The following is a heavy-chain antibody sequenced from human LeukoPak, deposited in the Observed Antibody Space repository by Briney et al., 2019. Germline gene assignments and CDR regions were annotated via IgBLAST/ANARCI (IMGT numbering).Heavy chain of an antibody. Sequence: SETLSLTCTVSGGSISSYYWSWIRQPPGKGLEWIGYIYYSGSTNYNPSLKSRVTISVDTSKNQFSLKLSSVTAADTAVYYCARAAPYYYDSSGYLPYFDYWGQGTLVTVSS. CDR3: ARAAPYYYDSSGYLPYFDY. CDR1: GGSISSYY. CDR2: IYYSGST. V-gene: IGHV4-59*01. J-gene: IGHJ4*02. D-gene: IGHD3-22*01.